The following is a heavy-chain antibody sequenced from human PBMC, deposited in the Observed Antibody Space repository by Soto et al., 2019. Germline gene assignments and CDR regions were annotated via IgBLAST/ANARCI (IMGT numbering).Heavy chain of an antibody. CDR2: VSADGFTT. J-gene: IGHJ5*02. CDR3: VGSAFCSGDCYGHFDP. D-gene: IGHD2-21*02. Sequence: EGQVLESGGGLVQPGGSLRLTCAASGFTFSSFALSWVRQSPGKGLEWVSTVSADGFTTDYTDSVKGRFTISRDNSKNTLFLQMNSLRAEDTAVYFCVGSAFCSGDCYGHFDPWGQGPLVTVSS. CDR1: GFTFSSFA. V-gene: IGHV3-23*01.